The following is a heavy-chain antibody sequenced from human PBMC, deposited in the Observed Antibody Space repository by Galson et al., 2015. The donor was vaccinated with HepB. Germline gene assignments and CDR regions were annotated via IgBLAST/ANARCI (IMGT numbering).Heavy chain of an antibody. V-gene: IGHV3-30*04. CDR1: GFPFSNYA. J-gene: IGHJ4*02. D-gene: IGHD3-10*01. CDR3: ARRAGASGGFAFDY. CDR2: ILHDAHNR. Sequence: SLRLSCAASGFPFSNYAMHWVRQTPGKGLEWMTVILHDAHNRYYADSVEGRFTLSRDNSKNTVYLQMNNLRPEDTAMYYCARRAGASGGFAFDYWGQGALVTVSS.